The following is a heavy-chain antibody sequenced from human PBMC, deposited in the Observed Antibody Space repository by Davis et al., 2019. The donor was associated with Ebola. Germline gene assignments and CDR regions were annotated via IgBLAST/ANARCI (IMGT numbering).Heavy chain of an antibody. CDR3: ARDDVVVTAPEPFQH. CDR2: IIPIFGTA. J-gene: IGHJ1*01. V-gene: IGHV1-69*13. Sequence: SVKVSCKASGGTFSSYAISWVRQAPGQGLEWMGGIIPIFGTANYAQKFQGRVTITADESTSTAYMGLSSLRSEDTAVYYCARDDVVVTAPEPFQHWGQGTLVTVSS. D-gene: IGHD2-21*02. CDR1: GGTFSSYA.